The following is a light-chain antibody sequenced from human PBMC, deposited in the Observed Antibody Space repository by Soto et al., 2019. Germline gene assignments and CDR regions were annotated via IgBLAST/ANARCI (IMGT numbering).Light chain of an antibody. CDR3: CSYTSSSLYV. CDR2: DVN. V-gene: IGLV2-14*01. Sequence: QSALTQPASVSGSPGQSITVSCTGTISDVGAYNYVSWYQQHPGKAPKLMIYDVNNRPSGVSNRFSGSKSGNTASLTISGLQDEDEADYFCCSYTSSSLYVFGTGTKVTVL. J-gene: IGLJ1*01. CDR1: ISDVGAYNY.